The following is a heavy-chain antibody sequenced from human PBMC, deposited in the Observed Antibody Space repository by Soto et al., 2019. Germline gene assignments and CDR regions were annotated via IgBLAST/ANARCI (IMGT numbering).Heavy chain of an antibody. CDR3: ARSLVTPKYYYDSSGSYYFDY. J-gene: IGHJ4*02. D-gene: IGHD3-22*01. CDR2: TYYRSKWYN. Sequence: SQTLSLTCAISGDSVSSNSAAWNWIRPSPSRGLEWLGRTYYRSKWYNDYAVSVKSRITINPDTSKNQFSLQLNSVTPEDTAVYYCARSLVTPKYYYDSSGSYYFDYWGQGTLVTVSS. V-gene: IGHV6-1*01. CDR1: GDSVSSNSAA.